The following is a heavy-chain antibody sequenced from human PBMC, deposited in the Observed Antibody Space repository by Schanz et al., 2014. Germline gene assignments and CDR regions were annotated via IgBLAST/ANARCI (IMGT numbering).Heavy chain of an antibody. CDR2: MSGSGSTA. V-gene: IGHV3-23*01. CDR3: ARDLISSGWYA. CDR1: GFTFFGSFA. D-gene: IGHD6-19*01. Sequence: EVQLLESGGGLVQPGGSLRLSCVASGFTFFGSFAMSWVRQAPGKGLEWVSGMSGSGSTADYADSVKGRFTISRDNSRKTLYLQMNSLRADDTAVYYCARDLISSGWYAWGQGTLVTVSS. J-gene: IGHJ4*02.